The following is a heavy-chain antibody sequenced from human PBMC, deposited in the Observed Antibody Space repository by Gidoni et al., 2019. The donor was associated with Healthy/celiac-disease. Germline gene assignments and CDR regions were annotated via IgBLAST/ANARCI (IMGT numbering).Heavy chain of an antibody. D-gene: IGHD3-10*01. V-gene: IGHV3-23*01. CDR2: ISGSGGST. CDR3: AKDGLLWFGELQYGMDV. Sequence: EVQLLESGGGLVQPGGSLSLSCEASGLTFSSYAMSWVGQAPGKGLEWVSAISGSGGSTYYADSVKGRFTISRDNSKNTLYLQMNSLRAEDTAVYYCAKDGLLWFGELQYGMDVWGQGTTVTVSS. J-gene: IGHJ6*02. CDR1: GLTFSSYA.